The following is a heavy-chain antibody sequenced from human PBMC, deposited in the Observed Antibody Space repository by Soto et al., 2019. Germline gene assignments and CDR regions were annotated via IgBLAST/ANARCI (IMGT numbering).Heavy chain of an antibody. CDR3: AKARITMIVVVIPDVYYFDY. CDR2: ISGSGGST. CDR1: GFTFSSYA. V-gene: IGHV3-23*01. Sequence: GGSLRLSCAASGFTFSSYAMSWVRPAPGKGLEWVSAISGSGGSTYYADSVKGRFTISRDNSKNTLYLQMNSLRAEDTAVYYCAKARITMIVVVIPDVYYFDYWGQGTLVTVSS. D-gene: IGHD3-22*01. J-gene: IGHJ4*02.